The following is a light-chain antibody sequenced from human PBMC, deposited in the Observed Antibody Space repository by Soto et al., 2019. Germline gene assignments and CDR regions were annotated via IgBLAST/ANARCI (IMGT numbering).Light chain of an antibody. V-gene: IGLV2-8*01. CDR1: SSDVGGYNY. Sequence: QSALTQPPSASGSPGQSVTISCTGSSSDVGGYNYVSWYQQHPGKAPKLMIYEVSKRPSGVPDRLSGSKSGNTASLTVSGLQAEEEGDYYCNSYGGSKTVVFGGGTKVTVL. CDR3: NSYGGSKTVV. CDR2: EVS. J-gene: IGLJ2*01.